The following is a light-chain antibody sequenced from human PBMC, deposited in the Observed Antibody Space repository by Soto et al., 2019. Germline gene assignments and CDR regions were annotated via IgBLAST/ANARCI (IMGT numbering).Light chain of an antibody. CDR1: ISDVGGYDS. CDR2: DVD. V-gene: IGLV2-8*01. CDR3: SSYAGSNTFV. Sequence: QSAVTQPASASGSPGRSVTISCSVTISDVGGYDSVSWYQHHPGKVPKLIIFDVDKWPSGVPDRFSGFKSGNTASLTVSGLRAEDEADYYCSSYAGSNTFVFGTGTKVTV. J-gene: IGLJ1*01.